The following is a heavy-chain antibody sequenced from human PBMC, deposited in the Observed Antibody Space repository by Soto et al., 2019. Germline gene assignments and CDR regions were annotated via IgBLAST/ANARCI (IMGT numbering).Heavy chain of an antibody. CDR3: AADLVPPYDSNNWFDP. Sequence: EVQLVESGGDLVKPGGSLRLSCAASGFIFSHAWFHWVRQPPGKGLELVGRVKNNGGATDYAPSVKGRFIISRHDSKDMVYLQMSSLRTEDTSIYYCAADLVPPYDSNNWFDPWGQGTLVTVSS. V-gene: IGHV3-15*07. D-gene: IGHD2-21*01. CDR2: VKNNGGAT. CDR1: GFIFSHAW. J-gene: IGHJ5*02.